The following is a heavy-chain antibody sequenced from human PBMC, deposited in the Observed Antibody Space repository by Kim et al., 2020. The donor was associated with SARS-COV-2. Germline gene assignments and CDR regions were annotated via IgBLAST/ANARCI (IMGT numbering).Heavy chain of an antibody. J-gene: IGHJ5*02. CDR3: AGAGWLVKGNWFDP. CDR1: GGSISSSSYY. D-gene: IGHD6-19*01. Sequence: SETLSLTCTVSGGSISSSSYYWGWIRQPPGKGLEWIGSIYYSGSTYYNPSLKSRVTISVDTSKNQFSLKLSSVTAADTAVYYCAGAGWLVKGNWFDPWGQGTLVTVSS. CDR2: IYYSGST. V-gene: IGHV4-39*01.